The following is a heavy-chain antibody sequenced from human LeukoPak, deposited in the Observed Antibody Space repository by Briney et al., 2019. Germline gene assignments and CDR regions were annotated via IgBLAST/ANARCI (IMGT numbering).Heavy chain of an antibody. CDR1: GYTFTSYA. Sequence: GASVKVSCKASGYTFTSYAMHWVRQAPGQRLEWMGWINAGNGNTKYSQKFQGRVTITRDTSASTAYMELSSLRSEDTAVYYCARGDRWELLERDYYYGMDVWGQGTTVTVSS. CDR2: INAGNGNT. D-gene: IGHD1-26*01. CDR3: ARGDRWELLERDYYYGMDV. V-gene: IGHV1-3*01. J-gene: IGHJ6*02.